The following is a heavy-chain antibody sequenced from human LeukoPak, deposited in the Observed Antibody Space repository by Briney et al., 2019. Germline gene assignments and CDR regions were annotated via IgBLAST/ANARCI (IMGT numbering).Heavy chain of an antibody. J-gene: IGHJ6*02. CDR3: AKDFSGFGELLFFFGMDV. CDR1: GVTLSDYG. CDR2: ISYDGAIT. V-gene: IGHV3-30*18. Sequence: GGSLRLSCAGSGVTLSDYGIHWVRQAPGKGLEGVAVISYDGAITYYADSVKGRFTISSDNSTKTVDVQMNSLRAEDTAVYYCAKDFSGFGELLFFFGMDVWGQETTVIVSS. D-gene: IGHD3-10*01.